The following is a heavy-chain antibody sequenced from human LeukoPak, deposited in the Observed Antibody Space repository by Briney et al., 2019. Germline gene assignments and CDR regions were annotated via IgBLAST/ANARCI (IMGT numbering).Heavy chain of an antibody. J-gene: IGHJ4*02. D-gene: IGHD4-11*01. CDR1: GGSISSGGYY. Sequence: SETLSLTCTVSGGSISSGGYYWSWIRQHPGKGLEWIGYIYYSGSTYYNPSLKSRVTISVDTSKNQFSLKLSSVTAADTAVYYCAGGATAHLDYWGQGTLVTVSS. V-gene: IGHV4-31*03. CDR2: IYYSGST. CDR3: AGGATAHLDY.